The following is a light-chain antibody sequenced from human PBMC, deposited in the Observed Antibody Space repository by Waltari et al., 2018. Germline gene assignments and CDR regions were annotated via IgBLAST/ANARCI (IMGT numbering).Light chain of an antibody. V-gene: IGKV3-20*01. CDR3: QQYGDSPWT. CDR1: QSVSSSH. CDR2: AAS. J-gene: IGKJ1*01. Sequence: EIVLTQSPGTLSLSPGERATLSCRASQSVSSSHLAWYQQKPGQAPRLLIYAASSRATGIPDRFSGSGSGTDFTLTITRLEPEDFAVYSCQQYGDSPWTFGQGTKVEVK.